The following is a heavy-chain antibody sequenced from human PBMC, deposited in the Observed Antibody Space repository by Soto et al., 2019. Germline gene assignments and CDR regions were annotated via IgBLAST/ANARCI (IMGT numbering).Heavy chain of an antibody. J-gene: IGHJ6*02. CDR1: GYTFTSYA. D-gene: IGHD4-17*01. CDR2: INAGNGNT. V-gene: IGHV1-3*01. CDR3: ARERGTTVVTPNSDYYYYGMDV. Sequence: ASVKVSCKASGYTFTSYAMHWVRQAPGQRLEWMGWINAGNGNTKYSQKFQGRVTITRDTSASTAYMELSSLRSEDTAVYYCARERGTTVVTPNSDYYYYGMDVWGQGTTVTVSS.